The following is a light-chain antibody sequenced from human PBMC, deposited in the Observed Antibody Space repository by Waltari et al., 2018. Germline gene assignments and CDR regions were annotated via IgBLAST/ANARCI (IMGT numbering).Light chain of an antibody. CDR2: RNE. J-gene: IGLJ3*02. V-gene: IGLV1-44*01. CDR1: YSTVGTHV. Sequence: QSVLTQPPSASGAPGQRVTISCSGTYSTVGTHVVNCYQQVPGPVPKLRSERNEQRPAGGPDRGSGSKSGSSASRAISGLRSEDEADYFCASWDDSPNGRWVFGGGTKVTVL. CDR3: ASWDDSPNGRWV.